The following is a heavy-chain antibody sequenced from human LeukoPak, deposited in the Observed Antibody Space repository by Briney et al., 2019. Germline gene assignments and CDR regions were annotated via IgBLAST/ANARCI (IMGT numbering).Heavy chain of an antibody. CDR3: ARVLLWFGELPTFDY. D-gene: IGHD3-10*01. Sequence: SETLSLTCAVSGGSISSSNWWSWVRQPPGKGLEWIGEIYHSGSTNYSPSLKSRVTISVDKSKNQFSLKLSSVTAADTAVYYCARVLLWFGELPTFDYWGQGTLVTVSS. CDR2: IYHSGST. J-gene: IGHJ4*02. CDR1: GGSISSSNW. V-gene: IGHV4-4*02.